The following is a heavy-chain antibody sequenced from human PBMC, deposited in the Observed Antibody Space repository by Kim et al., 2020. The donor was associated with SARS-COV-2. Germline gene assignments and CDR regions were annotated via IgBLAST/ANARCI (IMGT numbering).Heavy chain of an antibody. V-gene: IGHV1-69*13. D-gene: IGHD2-8*01. CDR3: ARGTGYASGWLDS. Sequence: SVKVSCKVSVDSFGKYVFTWVRQAPGLGLEYMGGIIPIFGTGKYAQKFQGRVTISADESTSTVYMELRNLRSEDTAVYYCARGTGYASGWLDSWGQGTLVTVSS. CDR2: IIPIFGTG. CDR1: VDSFGKYV. J-gene: IGHJ5*01.